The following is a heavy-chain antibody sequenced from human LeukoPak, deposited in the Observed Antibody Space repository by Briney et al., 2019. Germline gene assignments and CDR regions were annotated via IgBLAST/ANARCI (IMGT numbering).Heavy chain of an antibody. D-gene: IGHD2-2*01. J-gene: IGHJ4*02. CDR3: AKEAQGCSITSCYFDS. V-gene: IGHV3-23*01. CDR1: GFTFSSQT. CDR2: ISGSGGNT. Sequence: GGSLRLSCAASGFTFSSQTMCWVRQAPGKGLEWVSAISGSGGNTYYADSVKGRFTISRDNSKNTLFLQMNSLRAEDTAVYYCAKEAQGCSITSCYFDSWGQGTLVTVSS.